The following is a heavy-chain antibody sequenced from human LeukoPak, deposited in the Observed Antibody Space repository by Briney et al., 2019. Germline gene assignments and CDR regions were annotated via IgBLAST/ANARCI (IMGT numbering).Heavy chain of an antibody. D-gene: IGHD3-10*01. V-gene: IGHV3-23*01. CDR2: ISGSGGST. CDR3: ARSMSYGPYYFDY. J-gene: IGHJ4*02. Sequence: GGSLRLSCAASGFTFSSYAMSWVRQAPGKGLEWVSAISGSGGSTYYADSVKGRFTISRDNSKNTLYLQMNSLRAEDTAVYYCARSMSYGPYYFDYWGQGTLVTVSS. CDR1: GFTFSSYA.